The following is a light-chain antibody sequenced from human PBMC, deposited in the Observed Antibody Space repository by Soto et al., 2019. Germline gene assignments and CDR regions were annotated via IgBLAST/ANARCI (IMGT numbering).Light chain of an antibody. V-gene: IGKV1-5*01. CDR3: QQYDSFSVT. CDR1: QRISGW. Sequence: DIQMTQSPSTLSASVGDTVTITCRASQRISGWLSWHRQKPGKAPKLLIYDVSALNGGLPPRISGSDSRTEFTTPITTLQPEDFATYYWQQYDSFSVTLGQGTTVDLK. J-gene: IGKJ3*01. CDR2: DVS.